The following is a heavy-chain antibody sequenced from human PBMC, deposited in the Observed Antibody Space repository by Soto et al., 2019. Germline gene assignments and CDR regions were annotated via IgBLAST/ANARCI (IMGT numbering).Heavy chain of an antibody. CDR1: GGSISSGDYY. CDR2: IYYSGST. Sequence: SETLSLTCTVSGGSISSGDYYWSWIRQPPGKGLEWIGYIYYSGSTYYNPSLKSRVTISVDTSKNQFSLKLSSVTAADTTVYYCARGRGSYFFDYWGQGTLVTVSS. D-gene: IGHD1-26*01. J-gene: IGHJ4*02. V-gene: IGHV4-30-4*01. CDR3: ARGRGSYFFDY.